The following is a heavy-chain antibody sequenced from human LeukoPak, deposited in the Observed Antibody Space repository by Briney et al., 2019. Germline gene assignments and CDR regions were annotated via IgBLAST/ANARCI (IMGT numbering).Heavy chain of an antibody. D-gene: IGHD1-26*01. CDR3: ARGRVGGSYYKGDAFDI. V-gene: IGHV4-38-2*02. J-gene: IGHJ3*02. Sequence: SETLSLTCTVSGYSISSGYYWGWIRQPPGKGLEWIGSIYHSGSTYYNPSLKSRVTISVDTSKNQFSLKLSSVTAADTAVYYCARGRVGGSYYKGDAFDIWGQGTMVTVSS. CDR2: IYHSGST. CDR1: GYSISSGYY.